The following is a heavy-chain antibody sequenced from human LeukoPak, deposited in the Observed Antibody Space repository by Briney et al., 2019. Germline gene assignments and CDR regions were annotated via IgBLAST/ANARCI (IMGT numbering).Heavy chain of an antibody. CDR2: IIPILGIA. Sequence: SVKVSCGPSGATSSGYAISGGRQALGQGLEWMGGIIPILGIANYAQKFQGRVTITADKSTSTAYMELSSLRSEDTAVYYCASNTGTVDYWGQGTLVTVSS. CDR3: ASNTGTVDY. CDR1: GATSSGYA. V-gene: IGHV1-69*10. J-gene: IGHJ4*02. D-gene: IGHD4-17*01.